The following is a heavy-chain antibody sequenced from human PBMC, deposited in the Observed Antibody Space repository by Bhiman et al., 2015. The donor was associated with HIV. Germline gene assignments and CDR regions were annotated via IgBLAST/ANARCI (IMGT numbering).Heavy chain of an antibody. CDR1: GFTFSSYA. J-gene: IGHJ6*02. Sequence: EVQLLESGGGLLQPGGSLRLSCAASGFTFSSYAMTWVRQAPGKGLQWVSAISGSGRSTYYADSVKGRITISRDNAKNSLYLQMNSLRAEDTAVYYCARDRRRQLHGMDVWGQGTTVTVSS. V-gene: IGHV3-23*01. CDR3: ARDRRRQLHGMDV. D-gene: IGHD6-6*01. CDR2: ISGSGRST.